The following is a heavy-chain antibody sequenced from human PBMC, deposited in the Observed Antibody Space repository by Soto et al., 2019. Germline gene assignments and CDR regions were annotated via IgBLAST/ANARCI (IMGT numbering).Heavy chain of an antibody. V-gene: IGHV4-4*09. J-gene: IGHJ4*02. D-gene: IGHD3-16*01. Sequence: QVQLQESGPGLVKPSETLSLTCTVSGGSMRGQHWSWIRQPPGKGLEWIGHHSDSTNYNPPLKSRIAISTETSKNQFSLKLSSVTAADTAVYYCATYTVGEGGRGYWGQGTLVTVSS. CDR2: HHSDST. CDR1: GGSMRGQH. CDR3: ATYTVGEGGRGY.